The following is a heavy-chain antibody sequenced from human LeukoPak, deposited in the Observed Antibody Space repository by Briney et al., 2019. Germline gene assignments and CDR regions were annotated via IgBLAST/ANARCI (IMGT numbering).Heavy chain of an antibody. CDR3: ARGYDFWSGYYDY. J-gene: IGHJ4*02. D-gene: IGHD3-3*01. CDR2: INHSGST. V-gene: IGHV4-34*01. CDR1: GGSFSGYY. Sequence: SETPSLTCAVYGGSFSGYYWSWIRQPPGKGLEWIGEINHSGSTNYNPSLKSRVTISVDTSKNQFSLKLSSVTAADTAVYYCARGYDFWSGYYDYWGQGTLVTVSS.